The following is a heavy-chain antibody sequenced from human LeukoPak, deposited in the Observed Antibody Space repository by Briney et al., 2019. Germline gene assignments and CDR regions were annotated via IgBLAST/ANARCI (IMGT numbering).Heavy chain of an antibody. V-gene: IGHV3-30*02. CDR1: GFTFSSYG. CDR2: IRYDGSNK. CDR3: AKDRIATAGIMDY. Sequence: GGSLRLSCAASGFTFSSYGMHWVRQAPGKGLEWVAFIRYDGSNKYYADSVKGRFTISRDNSKNTLYLQMNSLRAEDTAVYYCAKDRIATAGIMDYWGQGTLVTVSS. D-gene: IGHD6-13*01. J-gene: IGHJ4*02.